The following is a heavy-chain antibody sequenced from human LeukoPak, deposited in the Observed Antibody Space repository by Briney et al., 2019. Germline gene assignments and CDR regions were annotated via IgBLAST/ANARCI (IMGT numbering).Heavy chain of an antibody. CDR2: LSGSGGTT. J-gene: IGHJ4*02. CDR1: GFTFSNDA. CDR3: AKAQYSSSWYVFDY. D-gene: IGHD6-13*01. V-gene: IGHV3-23*01. Sequence: GGSLRLSCAASGFTFSNDAMSWGRQAPGKGLEWVSALSGSGGTTYYADSVKGRFTISRDNSKNTLYLQMNSPRAEDTAVYYCAKAQYSSSWYVFDYWGQGTLVTVSS.